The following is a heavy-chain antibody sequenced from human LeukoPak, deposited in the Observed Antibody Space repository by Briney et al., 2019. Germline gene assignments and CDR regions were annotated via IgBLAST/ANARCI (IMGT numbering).Heavy chain of an antibody. D-gene: IGHD4-17*01. CDR1: GFTFSSYE. CDR2: ISSSGSTI. CDR3: TRKRMYGDYRVDY. V-gene: IGHV3-48*03. Sequence: QPGGSLRLSCAASGFTFSSYEMNWVRQAPGKGLEWVSYISSSGSTIYYADSVKGRFTISRDNAKNSMYLQMSSLGAEDTAVYYCTRKRMYGDYRVDYWGQGTLVTVSS. J-gene: IGHJ4*02.